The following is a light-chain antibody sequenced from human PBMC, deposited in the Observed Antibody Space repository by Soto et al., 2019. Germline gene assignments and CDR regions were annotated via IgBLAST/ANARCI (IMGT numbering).Light chain of an antibody. CDR1: QTISSW. Sequence: DIQLTQSPSFLSASVVDRVTITCLASQTISSWLAWYQQKPGKAPNLLIYDAAALESGVPSRFSGSGSGTEFTLTISSLQPDDFATYYCQQYNSYSQTFGQGTKVDIK. CDR2: DAA. CDR3: QQYNSYSQT. V-gene: IGKV1-5*01. J-gene: IGKJ1*01.